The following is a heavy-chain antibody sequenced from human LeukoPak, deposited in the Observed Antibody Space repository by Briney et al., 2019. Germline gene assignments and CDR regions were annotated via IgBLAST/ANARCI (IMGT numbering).Heavy chain of an antibody. CDR2: IRSKAYGGTT. Sequence: PGRSLRLSCTASGFTFGDYAMSWVRQAPGKGLEWVGFIRSKAYGGTTEYAASVKGRFTISRDDSKSIAYLQMNSLKTEDTAVYYCTRSRGYYDSSGYYSSPIDYWGQGTLVTVSS. CDR3: TRSRGYYDSSGYYSSPIDY. V-gene: IGHV3-49*04. J-gene: IGHJ4*02. CDR1: GFTFGDYA. D-gene: IGHD3-22*01.